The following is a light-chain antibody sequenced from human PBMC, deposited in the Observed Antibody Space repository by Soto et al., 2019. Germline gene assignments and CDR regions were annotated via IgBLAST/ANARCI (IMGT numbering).Light chain of an antibody. V-gene: IGKV1-39*01. Sequence: DFEMTQSPSSLSASIGDRVTITCRASQITDNHLNWYQQKPGKAPKLLIYAASTLQSAVPSRFSGSGSGTDFTLTISSLQPEDFATYFCQQLNSYPITFGQGTRLEIK. CDR2: AAS. CDR3: QQLNSYPIT. CDR1: QITDNH. J-gene: IGKJ5*01.